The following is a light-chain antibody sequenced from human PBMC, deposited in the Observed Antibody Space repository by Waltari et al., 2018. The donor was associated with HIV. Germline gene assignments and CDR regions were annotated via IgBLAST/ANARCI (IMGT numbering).Light chain of an antibody. CDR2: GAS. V-gene: IGKV3-20*01. J-gene: IGKJ3*01. CDR3: RTGVT. CDR1: QTVSNRY. Sequence: EIVLTQSPGTLSLSPGERATLSCRASQTVSNRYLAWYQQKPGQAPRLLIYGASTRATGIPDRFSGSGSGTDFTLTISRLEPEDFAVYYCRTGVTFGPGTKVDIK.